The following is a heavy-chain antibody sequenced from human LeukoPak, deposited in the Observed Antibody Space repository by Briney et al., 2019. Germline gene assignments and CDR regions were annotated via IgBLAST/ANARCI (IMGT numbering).Heavy chain of an antibody. CDR3: ASYCRSSSCYVGSAFDY. CDR1: GFTFSSFA. Sequence: GGSLRLSCAASGFTFSSFAMHWVRQAPGKGLEWVANIRHDGSEKYYVDSVKGRFTISRDNAKDSLYLQMNTLRAEDTAVYYCASYCRSSSCYVGSAFDYWGQGTLVTVSS. V-gene: IGHV3-7*01. D-gene: IGHD2-2*01. J-gene: IGHJ4*02. CDR2: IRHDGSEK.